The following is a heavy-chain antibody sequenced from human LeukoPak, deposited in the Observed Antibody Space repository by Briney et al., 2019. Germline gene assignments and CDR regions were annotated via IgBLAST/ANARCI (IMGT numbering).Heavy chain of an antibody. J-gene: IGHJ6*03. V-gene: IGHV1-69*13. D-gene: IGHD5-18*01. CDR2: IIPIFGTA. CDR3: ARVGYSYGRYGVYYYMDV. CDR1: GGTFSSYA. Sequence: GASVKVSCKASGGTFSSYAISWVRQAPGQGLEWMGGIIPIFGTANYAQKFQGRVTITADESTSTAYMELSSLRSEDTAVYYCARVGYSYGRYGVYYYMDVWGKGTTVTISS.